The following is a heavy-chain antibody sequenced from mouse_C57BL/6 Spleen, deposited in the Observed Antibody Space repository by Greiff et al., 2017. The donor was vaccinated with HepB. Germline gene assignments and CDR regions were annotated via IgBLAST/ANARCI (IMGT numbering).Heavy chain of an antibody. CDR3: ARSQFIYAMDY. D-gene: IGHD1-1*01. CDR2: ISDGGSYT. Sequence: DVHLVESGGGLVKPGGSLKLSCAASGFTFSSYAMSWVRQTPEKRLEWVATISDGGSYTYYPDNVKGRFTISRDNAKNNLYLQMSHLKSEDTAMYYCARSQFIYAMDYWGQGTSVTVSS. J-gene: IGHJ4*01. V-gene: IGHV5-4*01. CDR1: GFTFSSYA.